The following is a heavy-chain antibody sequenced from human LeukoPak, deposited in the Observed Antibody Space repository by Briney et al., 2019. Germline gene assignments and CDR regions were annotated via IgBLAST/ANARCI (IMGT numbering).Heavy chain of an antibody. D-gene: IGHD5-18*01. Sequence: GGSLRLSCAASGFTFSSYSMNWVRQAPGKGLEWVSYISSSSSTIYYADSVKGRFTISRDNAKNSLYLQMNSLRAEDTAVYYCAREVRWLQDYWGQGTLVTVSS. J-gene: IGHJ4*02. CDR2: ISSSSSTI. CDR1: GFTFSSYS. V-gene: IGHV3-48*04. CDR3: AREVRWLQDY.